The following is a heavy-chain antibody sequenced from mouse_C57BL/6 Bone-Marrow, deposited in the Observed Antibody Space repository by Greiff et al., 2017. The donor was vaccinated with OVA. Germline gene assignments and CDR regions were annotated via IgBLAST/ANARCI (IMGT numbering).Heavy chain of an antibody. CDR3: ARDGYDFAY. CDR2: ISDGGSYT. CDR1: GFTFSDYY. D-gene: IGHD2-2*01. V-gene: IGHV5-4*02. J-gene: IGHJ3*01. Sequence: EVQLQESGGGLVKPGGSLKLSCAASGFTFSDYYMYWVRQTPEKRLEWVATISDGGSYTYYPDSVKGRFTISRDNAKNNLYLQMSSLKSEDTAMYYCARDGYDFAYWGQGTLVTVSA.